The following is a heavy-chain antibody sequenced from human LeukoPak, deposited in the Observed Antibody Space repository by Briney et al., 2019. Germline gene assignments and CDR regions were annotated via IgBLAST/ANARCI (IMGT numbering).Heavy chain of an antibody. D-gene: IGHD6-13*01. CDR3: AKDLIAAAGTGFFDY. CDR2: ISYDGSDK. Sequence: GGSLRLSCAASGFTFTSYDMHWVRQAPGKGLEWVAVISYDGSDKYYADSVKGLFTISRDNSKNKLYLRMNSLRAEDTAVYYCAKDLIAAAGTGFFDYWGQGTLVTVSS. V-gene: IGHV3-33*05. J-gene: IGHJ4*02. CDR1: GFTFTSYD.